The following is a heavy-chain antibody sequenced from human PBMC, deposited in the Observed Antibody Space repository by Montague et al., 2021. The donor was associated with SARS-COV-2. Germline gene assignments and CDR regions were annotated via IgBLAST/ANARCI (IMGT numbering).Heavy chain of an antibody. D-gene: IGHD4-11*01. CDR3: ARGPTGWDPFDI. CDR2: TWSDGSSK. CDR1: GFTFTSYA. V-gene: IGHV3-33*01. Sequence: SLRLSCAASGFTFTSYAMNWVRQAPGKGLEWVAATWSDGSSKYYADSVKGRFTISRDNSKNTLYLQMNSLRAEDTVVYYCARGPTGWDPFDIWGQGTMVTVSS. J-gene: IGHJ3*02.